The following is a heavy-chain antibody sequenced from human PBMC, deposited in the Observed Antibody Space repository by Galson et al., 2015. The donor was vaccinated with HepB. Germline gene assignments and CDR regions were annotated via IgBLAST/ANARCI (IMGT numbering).Heavy chain of an antibody. J-gene: IGHJ4*02. D-gene: IGHD3-10*01. CDR3: AKTVRGLIISFDY. CDR1: GFTFSSYA. Sequence: SLRLSCAASGFTFSSYAMSWVRQAPGKGLEWVSIISGGGGSIYYGDSVKGRFTISRDNSKNTLYFQMNSLRAEDTAIYYCAKTVRGLIISFDYWGQGTLVTVSS. V-gene: IGHV3-23*01. CDR2: ISGGGGSI.